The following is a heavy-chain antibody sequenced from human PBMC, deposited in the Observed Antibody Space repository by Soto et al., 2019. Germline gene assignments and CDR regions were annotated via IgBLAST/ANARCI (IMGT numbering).Heavy chain of an antibody. CDR2: ISAGGST. J-gene: IGHJ4*02. V-gene: IGHV3-23*01. D-gene: IGHD2-2*02. CDR3: ANVPIWCSSTSCYTEGFDY. Sequence: ESLRLSCTASGFTFSDYAMSWVRQPPGKGLEWVSVISAGGSTYYADSVKGRFTVSRANSKNTLYLQMNSLRAEDTAVYYCANVPIWCSSTSCYTEGFDYWGQGTLVTVSS. CDR1: GFTFSDYA.